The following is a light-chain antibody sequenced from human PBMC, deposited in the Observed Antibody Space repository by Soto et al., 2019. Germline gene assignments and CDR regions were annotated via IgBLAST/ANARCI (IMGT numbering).Light chain of an antibody. Sequence: WPASQSISSYLNWYQQKPGKAPKLLIYAASSLQSGVPSRFCGSGSGTDFTFAFGRLQPADPATYYWRLSDRVLGAFGEGTKVDIK. J-gene: IGKJ1*01. CDR3: RLSDRVLGA. CDR2: AAS. V-gene: IGKV1-39*02. CDR1: QSISSY.